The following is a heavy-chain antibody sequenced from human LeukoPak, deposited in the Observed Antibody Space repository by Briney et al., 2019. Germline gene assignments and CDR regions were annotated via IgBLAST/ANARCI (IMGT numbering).Heavy chain of an antibody. J-gene: IGHJ4*02. Sequence: SETLSLTCTVSGDSINSHYWSWIRQPPGKGLEWIGFIYTRGSTNYNPSLKSRVTISVDTSKNQFSLKLSSVTAADTAVYYCARGHPGGYSSGWYAYWGQGTLVTVSS. CDR1: GDSINSHY. V-gene: IGHV4-4*09. D-gene: IGHD6-19*01. CDR2: IYTRGST. CDR3: ARGHPGGYSSGWYAY.